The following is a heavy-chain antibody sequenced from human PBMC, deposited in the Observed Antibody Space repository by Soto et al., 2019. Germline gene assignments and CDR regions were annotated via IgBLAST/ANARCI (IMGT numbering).Heavy chain of an antibody. D-gene: IGHD2-15*01. CDR2: ISGSGGST. CDR3: AKEGYCSGGSCFEYFQH. J-gene: IGHJ1*01. V-gene: IGHV3-23*01. CDR1: GFTFSSYA. Sequence: EVQLLESGGGLVQPGESLRLSCAASGFTFSSYAMSWVRQAPGKGLEWVSAISGSGGSTYYADSVKGRFTISRDNSKNTLYLQMNSLRAEDTAVYYCAKEGYCSGGSCFEYFQHWGQGTLVTVSS.